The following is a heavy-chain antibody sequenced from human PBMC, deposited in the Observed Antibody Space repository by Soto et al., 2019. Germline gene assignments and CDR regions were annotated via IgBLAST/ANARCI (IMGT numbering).Heavy chain of an antibody. D-gene: IGHD6-6*01. Sequence: QVQLVQSGAEVKEPGASVKVSCKASGYTFTAYALHWVRQAPGHRLEWMGWITAGNGDTKYSQKFQGRVTITRDTSASIVYMEMSSLRSEDTTVYYCARDVRSSIDCWGQGTLVTVSS. CDR2: ITAGNGDT. CDR3: ARDVRSSIDC. CDR1: GYTFTAYA. V-gene: IGHV1-3*01. J-gene: IGHJ4*02.